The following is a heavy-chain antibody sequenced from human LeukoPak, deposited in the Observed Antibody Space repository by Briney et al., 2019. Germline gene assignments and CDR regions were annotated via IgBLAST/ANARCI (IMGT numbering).Heavy chain of an antibody. CDR2: ISGSGGST. D-gene: IGHD3-10*01. J-gene: IGHJ4*02. CDR3: AKEVTMVRGVILDY. Sequence: GGSLRLSCAASRFTSSSYAMSWVRQAPGKGLEWVSAISGSGGSTYYADSVKGRFTISRDNSKNTLYLQMNSLRAEDTAVYYCAKEVTMVRGVILDYWGQGTLVTVSS. CDR1: RFTSSSYA. V-gene: IGHV3-23*01.